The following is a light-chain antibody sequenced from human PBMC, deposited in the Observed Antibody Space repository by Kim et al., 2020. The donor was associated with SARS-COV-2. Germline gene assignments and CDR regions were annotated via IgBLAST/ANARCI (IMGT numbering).Light chain of an antibody. CDR2: GKN. CDR1: SLRSYY. Sequence: SSELTQDPAVSVALGQTVRITCQGDSLRSYYASWYQQKTGQAPVLVIYGKNNRPSGIPYRFSGSSSGNTASLTITGAQAEDEADYYCNSRDSSGNHVVFGGGTQLTVL. V-gene: IGLV3-19*01. CDR3: NSRDSSGNHVV. J-gene: IGLJ2*01.